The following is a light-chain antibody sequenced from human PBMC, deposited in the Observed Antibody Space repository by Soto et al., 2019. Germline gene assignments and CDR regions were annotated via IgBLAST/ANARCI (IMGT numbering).Light chain of an antibody. CDR2: TAS. CDR1: QTISRW. CDR3: QEYNNYST. V-gene: IGKV1-5*01. Sequence: DIQMTQSPSTLSASVGDTVTITCRASQTISRWLAWYQQKPGKAPRLLIYTASTLESGVPSRFSASGSGTEFTLTISSLHPDDFATYYCQEYNNYSTFGQGTKVDIK. J-gene: IGKJ1*01.